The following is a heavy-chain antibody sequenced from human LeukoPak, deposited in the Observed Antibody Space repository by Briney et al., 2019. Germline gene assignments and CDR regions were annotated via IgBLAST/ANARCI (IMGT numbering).Heavy chain of an antibody. V-gene: IGHV3-23*01. D-gene: IGHD3-10*01. CDR1: GFTFSSYA. CDR2: ISGSGGST. J-gene: IGHJ4*02. Sequence: GGSLRPSCAASGFTFSSYAMSWVRQAPGKGLEWVSAISGSGGSTYYADSVKGRFTISRDNSKNTLYLQMNSLRAEDTAVYYCAKAARITMVRGVHDYWGQGTLVTVSS. CDR3: AKAARITMVRGVHDY.